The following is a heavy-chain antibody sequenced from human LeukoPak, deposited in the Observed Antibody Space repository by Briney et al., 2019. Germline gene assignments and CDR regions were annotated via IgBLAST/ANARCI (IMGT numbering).Heavy chain of an antibody. V-gene: IGHV1-69*01. CDR1: GGTFSSYA. D-gene: IGHD2-8*01. Sequence: GSSVKVSCKASGGTFSSYAISWVRQAPGQGLEWMGGIIPIFGTANYAQKFQGRVTITADESTSTAYMELSSPRSEDTAVYYCARDRMVAPPFPLMDVWGQGTTVTVSS. CDR3: ARDRMVAPPFPLMDV. J-gene: IGHJ6*02. CDR2: IIPIFGTA.